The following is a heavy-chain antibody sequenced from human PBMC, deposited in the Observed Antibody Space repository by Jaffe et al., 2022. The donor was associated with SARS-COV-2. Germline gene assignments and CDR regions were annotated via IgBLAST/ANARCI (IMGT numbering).Heavy chain of an antibody. CDR3: AKAFRRLDGTSNYVSFDY. J-gene: IGHJ4*02. CDR1: EFTFSDYT. Sequence: EVQLLESGGGLAQPGGSLRLSCEASEFTFSDYTMSWVRQAPGRGLEWVSSIHGGGVTTYYPDSVKGRFTISRDNSKNTLYLEMNSLRVDDTAVYYCAKAFRRLDGTSNYVSFDYWGRGTQVTVSS. V-gene: IGHV3-23*01. D-gene: IGHD4-4*01. CDR2: IHGGGVTT.